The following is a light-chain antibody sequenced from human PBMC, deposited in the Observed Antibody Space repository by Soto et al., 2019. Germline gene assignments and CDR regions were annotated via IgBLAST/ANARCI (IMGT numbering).Light chain of an antibody. Sequence: TVMTQSPATLSVSPGDTATLSCRSSQNVHINLAWYQQKPGQAPTLLIYGVSARAPGVPARFGGTGSGTEFTLTIRNLQSEDFGVYYCQQYETWPRTFGQGTK. CDR1: QNVHIN. V-gene: IGKV3-15*01. CDR2: GVS. CDR3: QQYETWPRT. J-gene: IGKJ2*01.